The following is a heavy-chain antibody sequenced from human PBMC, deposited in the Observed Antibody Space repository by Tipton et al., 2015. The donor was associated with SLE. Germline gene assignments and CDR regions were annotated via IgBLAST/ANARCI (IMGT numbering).Heavy chain of an antibody. Sequence: TLSLTCTVSGGSISSGGYYWSWIRQPAGKGLEWIGRIYTSGSTNYNPSLKSRVTISVDTSKNQFSLKLSSVTAADTAVYYCAREPYSGYANDAFDIWGQGTMVTVSS. CDR2: IYTSGST. CDR1: GGSISSGGYY. CDR3: AREPYSGYANDAFDI. V-gene: IGHV4-61*02. J-gene: IGHJ3*02. D-gene: IGHD5-12*01.